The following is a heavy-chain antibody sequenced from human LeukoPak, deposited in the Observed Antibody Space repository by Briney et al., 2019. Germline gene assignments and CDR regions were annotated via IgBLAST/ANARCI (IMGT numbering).Heavy chain of an antibody. Sequence: GASVKVSFKASGYTFNRYGISWVRQAPGQGLEWIGWISGSNGNTNYAQRFQGRVTITADESTSTAYMELSSLRSEDTAVYYCAREGGKRWLHRSGAFDIWGQGTMVTVSS. V-gene: IGHV1-18*01. D-gene: IGHD5-24*01. CDR2: ISGSNGNT. J-gene: IGHJ3*02. CDR1: GYTFNRYG. CDR3: AREGGKRWLHRSGAFDI.